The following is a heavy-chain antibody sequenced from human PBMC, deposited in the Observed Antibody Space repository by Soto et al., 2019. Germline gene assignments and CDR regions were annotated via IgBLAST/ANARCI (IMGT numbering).Heavy chain of an antibody. CDR1: GYSFTSYW. D-gene: IGHD2-2*01. Sequence: GESLKISCKGSGYSFTSYWIGWVRQMPGKGLEWMGIIYPGDSDTRYSPSFQGQVTISADKSISTAYLQWSSLKASDTAMYYCARHRSKYCSSTSCSMDVWGQGTTVTVSS. CDR2: IYPGDSDT. CDR3: ARHRSKYCSSTSCSMDV. J-gene: IGHJ6*02. V-gene: IGHV5-51*01.